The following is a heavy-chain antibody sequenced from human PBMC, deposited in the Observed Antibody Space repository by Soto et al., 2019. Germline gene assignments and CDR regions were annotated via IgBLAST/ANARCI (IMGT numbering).Heavy chain of an antibody. Sequence: SETLSLTCTVSGAFINNFYWSWIRQSPEKGLEWIGYISYTGATDYNPSLLSRVTISLDKSKNQFSLRLSSVTAADTAVYYCARRDSSGWYSYFDYWGQGALVTVSS. V-gene: IGHV4-59*08. CDR1: GAFINNFY. CDR3: ARRDSSGWYSYFDY. J-gene: IGHJ4*02. CDR2: ISYTGAT. D-gene: IGHD6-19*01.